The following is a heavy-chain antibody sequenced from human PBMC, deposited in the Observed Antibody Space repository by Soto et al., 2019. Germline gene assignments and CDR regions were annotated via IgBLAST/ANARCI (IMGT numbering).Heavy chain of an antibody. CDR2: IKYDGSEK. CDR1: GLTFSRNW. D-gene: IGHD3-3*02. Sequence: EVQLVESGGGLVQPGGSLRLACVASGLTFSRNWMTWVRQAPGKGLEWVATIKYDGSEKSYVDSVKGRFTISRDNAKNSLSLQMNSLRPEDTAVYYCARVLSAFEYFDYWGQGTLVTLSS. CDR3: ARVLSAFEYFDY. V-gene: IGHV3-7*05. J-gene: IGHJ4*02.